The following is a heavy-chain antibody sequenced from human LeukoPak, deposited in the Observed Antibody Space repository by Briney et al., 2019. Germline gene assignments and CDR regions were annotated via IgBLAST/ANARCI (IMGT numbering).Heavy chain of an antibody. D-gene: IGHD2-15*01. J-gene: IGHJ4*02. CDR3: LGYCSGNNCYSGGY. Sequence: PGGSLRLSCAASGFPFSRYPMSWVRQAPGKGLEWVSAISGSGGSTYYADSVKGRFTISRDNSKNTQSLQMNSLRAEDTAVYYCLGYCSGNNCYSGGYWGQGTLVTVSS. V-gene: IGHV3-23*01. CDR2: ISGSGGST. CDR1: GFPFSRYP.